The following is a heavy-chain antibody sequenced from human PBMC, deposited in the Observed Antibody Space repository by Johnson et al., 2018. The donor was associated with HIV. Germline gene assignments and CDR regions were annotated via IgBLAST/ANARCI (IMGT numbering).Heavy chain of an antibody. Sequence: QVQLVESGGGVVQPGGSLRLSCAASGFTFSSYGIHWVRQAPGKGLEWVSFIRYDGSNKYYADSVKGRFTISRDNSKNTLYLQMNSLTVEDTALYYCARADRDSGTYHDAFDIWGKGTMVTVSS. J-gene: IGHJ3*02. CDR3: ARADRDSGTYHDAFDI. D-gene: IGHD1-26*01. V-gene: IGHV3-30*02. CDR1: GFTFSSYG. CDR2: IRYDGSNK.